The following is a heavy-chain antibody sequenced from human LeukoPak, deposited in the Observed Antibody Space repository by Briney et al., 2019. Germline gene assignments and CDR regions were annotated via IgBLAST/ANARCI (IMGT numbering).Heavy chain of an antibody. V-gene: IGHV1-18*01. D-gene: IGHD3-10*01. CDR1: GYTFTTYG. CDR2: ISAYNGNT. J-gene: IGHJ6*02. Sequence: ASVKVSCKASGYTFTTYGISWVRQAPGQGLEWMGWISAYNGNTNYAQKLQGRVTMTTDTSTTTAYMELRSLRSDDTAVYYRARDPYYGSGSSPLNYGMDVWGQGTTVTVSS. CDR3: ARDPYYGSGSSPLNYGMDV.